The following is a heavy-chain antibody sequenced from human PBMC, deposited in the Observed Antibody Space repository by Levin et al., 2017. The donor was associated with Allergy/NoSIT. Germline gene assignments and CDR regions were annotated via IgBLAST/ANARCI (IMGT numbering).Heavy chain of an antibody. D-gene: IGHD3-22*01. CDR1: GFTFDDYA. V-gene: IGHV3-9*01. J-gene: IGHJ6*02. CDR2: ISWNSGSI. CDR3: AKTYESTDYYYYGMDV. Sequence: SLKISCAASGFTFDDYAMHWVRQAPGKGLEWVSGISWNSGSIGYADSVKGRFTISRDNAKNSLYLQMNSLRAEDTALYYCAKTYESTDYYYYGMDVWGQGTTVTVSS.